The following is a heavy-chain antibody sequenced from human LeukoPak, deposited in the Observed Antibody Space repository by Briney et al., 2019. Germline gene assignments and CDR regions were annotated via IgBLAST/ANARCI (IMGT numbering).Heavy chain of an antibody. D-gene: IGHD3-22*01. Sequence: SVKVSCEASGGTFSSYAISWVRQAPGQGLEWMGGIIPIFGTANYAQKFQGRVTITTDESTSTAYMELSSLRSEDTAVYYCARGGYYDSSLFDPWGQGTLVTVSS. CDR3: ARGGYYDSSLFDP. CDR2: IIPIFGTA. J-gene: IGHJ5*02. V-gene: IGHV1-69*05. CDR1: GGTFSSYA.